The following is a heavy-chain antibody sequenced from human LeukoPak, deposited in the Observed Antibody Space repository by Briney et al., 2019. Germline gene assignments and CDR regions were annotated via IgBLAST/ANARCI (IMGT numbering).Heavy chain of an antibody. CDR1: GYTFTGYY. J-gene: IGHJ4*02. Sequence: ASVTVSCKASGYTFTGYYIHWVRQAPGQGLEWMGWINPNSGGTDYAQKFQGRVSMTRDTSISTAYMEVSSLRSDDTAVFFCARVKDGLEYHSFDYWGQGTLVTVSS. CDR2: INPNSGGT. CDR3: ARVKDGLEYHSFDY. V-gene: IGHV1-2*02. D-gene: IGHD1-1*01.